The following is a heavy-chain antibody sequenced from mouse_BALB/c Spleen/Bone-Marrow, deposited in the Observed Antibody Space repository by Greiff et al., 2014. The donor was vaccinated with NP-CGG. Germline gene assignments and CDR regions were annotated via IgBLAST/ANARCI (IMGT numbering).Heavy chain of an antibody. CDR2: IDPANGNT. Sequence: EVQLQQSGAELVKPGASVKLSCTASGFNIKDTYMHWVKQRPEQGLEWIGRIDPANGNTKYDPKFQGKATITADTSSNTAYLQLSSLTSEDTAVYYCASYLYGYTATFDYWGQGTTLTVSS. J-gene: IGHJ2*01. D-gene: IGHD1-2*01. CDR1: GFNIKDTY. CDR3: ASYLYGYTATFDY. V-gene: IGHV14-3*02.